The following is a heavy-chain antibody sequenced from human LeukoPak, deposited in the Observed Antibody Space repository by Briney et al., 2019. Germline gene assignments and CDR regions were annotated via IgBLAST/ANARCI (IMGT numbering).Heavy chain of an antibody. J-gene: IGHJ4*02. V-gene: IGHV1-2*02. CDR2: INPNSGGT. Sequence: ASVKVSCKASGYTFTGYYMHWVRQAPGQGLEWMGWINPNSGGTNYAQKFQGRVTMTRDTSISTAYMELSRLRSDDTAVYYCARAGYSSSWYRDWDQGTLVTVSS. D-gene: IGHD6-13*01. CDR3: ARAGYSSSWYRD. CDR1: GYTFTGYY.